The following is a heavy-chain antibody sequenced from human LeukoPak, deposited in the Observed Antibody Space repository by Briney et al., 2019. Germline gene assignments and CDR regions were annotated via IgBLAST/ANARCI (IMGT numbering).Heavy chain of an antibody. CDR3: ARSTAKLTGYYNYMDV. D-gene: IGHD3-9*01. J-gene: IGHJ6*03. V-gene: IGHV3-20*04. CDR1: GFTFDDYG. CDR2: INWNGGST. Sequence: GESLKISCAASGFTFDDYGMSWVRQAPGKGLEWVSGINWNGGSTGYADSVKGRFTISRDNAKNSLYLQMNSLRAEDTALYYCARSTAKLTGYYNYMDVWGKGTTVTVSS.